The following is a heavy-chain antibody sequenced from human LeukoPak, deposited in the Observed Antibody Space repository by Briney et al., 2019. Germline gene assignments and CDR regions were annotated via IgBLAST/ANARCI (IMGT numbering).Heavy chain of an antibody. D-gene: IGHD4-17*01. CDR1: GGTFSRYS. CDR3: ARGLSGDYETPYYVY. Sequence: SVKVSCKASGGTFSRYSISWVRQAPGQGLEWMGGIIPIFGTANYAQKFQGRVTITADESTSTAYMELSSLRSEDTAVYYCARGLSGDYETPYYVYWGQGTLVTVSS. V-gene: IGHV1-69*13. CDR2: IIPIFGTA. J-gene: IGHJ4*02.